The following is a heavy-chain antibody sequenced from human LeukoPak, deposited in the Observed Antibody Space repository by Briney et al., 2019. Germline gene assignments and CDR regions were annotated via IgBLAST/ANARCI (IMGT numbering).Heavy chain of an antibody. J-gene: IGHJ3*02. Sequence: SETLSLTCTVSGGSISSYYWNWIRQPPGKGLEWIGYIYYSGSTNYNPSLKSRVTISVDTSKNQFSLKRSSVTAADTAVYYCARATLGFGEFDIWGQGTMVTVSS. V-gene: IGHV4-59*01. D-gene: IGHD3-10*01. CDR2: IYYSGST. CDR3: ARATLGFGEFDI. CDR1: GGSISSYY.